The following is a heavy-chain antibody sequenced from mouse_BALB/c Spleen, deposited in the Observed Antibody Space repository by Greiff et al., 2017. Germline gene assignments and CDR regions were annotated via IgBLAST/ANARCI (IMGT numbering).Heavy chain of an antibody. D-gene: IGHD1-2*01. CDR3: ASRAPHLDC. CDR1: GFNIKDTY. V-gene: IGHV14-3*02. J-gene: IGHJ4*01. CDR2: IDPANGNT. Sequence: VQLQQSGAELVKPGASVKLSCTASGFNIKDTYMHWVKQRPEQGLEWIGRIDPANGNTIYDPKFQGKASITADTSSNTAYLQLSSLTSEDTAVYYCASRAPHLDCWGQGTSVTVSA.